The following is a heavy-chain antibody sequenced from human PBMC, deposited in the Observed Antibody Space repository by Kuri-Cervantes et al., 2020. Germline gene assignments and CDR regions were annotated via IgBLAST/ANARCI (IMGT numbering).Heavy chain of an antibody. D-gene: IGHD2-15*01. J-gene: IGHJ6*03. CDR3: SRVGGHCSGGSCYSDLRLGYYYYMDV. Sequence: GGSLRLSCTSSGFTFGDYTMTWVRQAPGKGLEWVGFIRSKAYGGTSEHAASVKGRFTISRDDSKRIACLQMNSLKTEDTAVYYCSRVGGHCSGGSCYSDLRLGYYYYMDVWGKGTTVTVSS. V-gene: IGHV3-49*04. CDR2: IRSKAYGGTS. CDR1: GFTFGDYT.